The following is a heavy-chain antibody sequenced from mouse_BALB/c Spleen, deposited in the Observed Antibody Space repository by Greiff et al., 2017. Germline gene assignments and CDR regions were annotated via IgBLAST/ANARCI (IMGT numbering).Heavy chain of an antibody. CDR1: GYSFTSYW. V-gene: IGHV1-5*01. J-gene: IGHJ2*01. CDR2: IYPGNSDT. D-gene: IGHD2-14*01. CDR3: TGGEVRRENYYFDY. Sequence: VQLQQSGTVLARPGASVKMSCKASGYSFTSYWMHWVKQRPGQGLEWIGAIYPGNSDTSYNQKFKGKAKLTAVTSASTAYMELSSLTNEDSAVYYCTGGEVRRENYYFDYWGQGTTLTVSS.